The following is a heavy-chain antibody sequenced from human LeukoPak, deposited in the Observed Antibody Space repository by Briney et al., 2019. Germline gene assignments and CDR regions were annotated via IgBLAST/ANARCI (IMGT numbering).Heavy chain of an antibody. CDR1: GGTFSSYA. D-gene: IGHD2-21*02. J-gene: IGHJ3*02. CDR3: AKKSSVVVTAGDAFDI. CDR2: IIPIFGIA. V-gene: IGHV1-69*04. Sequence: SVKVSCKASGGTFSSYAISWVRQAPGQGLEWMGRIIPIFGIANYAQRFQGRVTITADKSTSTAYMELSSLRSEDTAVYYCAKKSSVVVTAGDAFDIWGQGTMVTVAS.